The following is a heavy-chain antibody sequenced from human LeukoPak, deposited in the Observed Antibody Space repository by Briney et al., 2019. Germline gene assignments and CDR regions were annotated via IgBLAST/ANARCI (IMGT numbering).Heavy chain of an antibody. D-gene: IGHD6-19*01. Sequence: GGSLRLSCAASGFTFSNYLMSWVRQAPGKGLEWVSAISGNGVDTYYADSVKGRFTISRGTSRNILYLQMNSLRAEDTAVYYCARGSSTVSAGFYWGQGTLVTVSS. CDR2: ISGNGVDT. J-gene: IGHJ4*02. CDR3: ARGSSTVSAGFY. V-gene: IGHV3-23*01. CDR1: GFTFSNYL.